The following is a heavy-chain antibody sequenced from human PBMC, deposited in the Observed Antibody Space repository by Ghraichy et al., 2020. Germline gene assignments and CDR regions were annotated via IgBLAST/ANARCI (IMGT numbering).Heavy chain of an antibody. CDR3: ARGVGVSDY. CDR1: GFIFRSYW. D-gene: IGHD1-26*01. CDR2: IDSDGNT. V-gene: IGHV3-74*01. Sequence: GGSLRLSCAASGFIFRSYWMHWVRQVPGKGLVWVSQIDSDGNTNYADSVKGRFTISRDNAKNMLYLQMKNLRADDTAMYYCARGVGVSDYWGQGPLVTVSS. J-gene: IGHJ4*02.